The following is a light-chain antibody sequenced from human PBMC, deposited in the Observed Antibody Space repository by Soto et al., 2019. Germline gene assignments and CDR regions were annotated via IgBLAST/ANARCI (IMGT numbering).Light chain of an antibody. J-gene: IGKJ1*01. V-gene: IGKV1-39*01. Sequence: DIQMTQSPFSLSASVGDRVIITCQSSQRISTFLNWYQKKPGKAPELLIYAASSLQSGVPPRFSGSGSGTQFTLTISSLQPEDLAVYYCQQTYTSPWTFGQGTKVEIK. CDR3: QQTYTSPWT. CDR2: AAS. CDR1: QRISTF.